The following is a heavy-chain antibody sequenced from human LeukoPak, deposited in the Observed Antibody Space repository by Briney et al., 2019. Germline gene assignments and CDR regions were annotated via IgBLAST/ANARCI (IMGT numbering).Heavy chain of an antibody. CDR1: GFTFSSYA. D-gene: IGHD3-10*01. J-gene: IGHJ4*02. V-gene: IGHV3-23*01. CDR2: ISGGGGST. Sequence: PGGSLRLSCAASGFTFSSYAISWVRQAPGKGLEWVSSISGGGGSTYHADSVKGRFTISRDNSKNTLYLQMNSLRAEETAVYYCARGGSGSGSLDYWGQGTLVTVSS. CDR3: ARGGSGSGSLDY.